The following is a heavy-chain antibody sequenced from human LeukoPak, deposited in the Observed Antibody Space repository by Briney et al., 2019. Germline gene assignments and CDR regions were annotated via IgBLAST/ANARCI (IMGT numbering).Heavy chain of an antibody. CDR2: INHSGST. CDR3: ARQYDSYFYYYLDL. J-gene: IGHJ6*03. V-gene: IGHV4-34*01. Sequence: SETLSLTCAVYGGSFSGAYWSWIRQAPGKGLEWIGEINHSGSTNYNPSLKSRVTMSLDTSKKQVSLKLNSVTAADTAVYYCARQYDSYFYYYLDLWGTGTTVTVSS. D-gene: IGHD2-2*01. CDR1: GGSFSGAY.